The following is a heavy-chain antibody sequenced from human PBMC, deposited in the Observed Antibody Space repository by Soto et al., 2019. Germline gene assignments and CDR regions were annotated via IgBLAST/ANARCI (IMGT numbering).Heavy chain of an antibody. CDR3: ARVAYGSGSMSYFDY. V-gene: IGHV4-39*01. CDR2: IYYSGST. J-gene: IGHJ4*02. CDR1: GGSISSSSYY. Sequence: SETLSLTCTVSGGSISSSSYYWGWIRQPPGKGLEWIGSIYYSGSTYYNPSLKSRVTISVDTSKNQFSLKLSSVTAADTAVYYCARVAYGSGSMSYFDYWGQGTLVTVSS. D-gene: IGHD3-10*01.